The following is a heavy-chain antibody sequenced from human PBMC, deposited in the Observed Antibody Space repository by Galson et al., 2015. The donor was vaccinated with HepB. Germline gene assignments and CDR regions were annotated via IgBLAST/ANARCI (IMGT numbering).Heavy chain of an antibody. CDR2: ISAYNHDT. CDR1: GYTFSSYS. Sequence: SVKVSSKASGYTFSSYSITWVRQAPGQGLEWMGWISAYNHDTNYAQKLQGRVTMTTDTSTSTAYMELRSLRSDDTAVYYCARGALIVVVDATPNNWFDPWGQGTLVTVSS. D-gene: IGHD2-15*01. V-gene: IGHV1-18*04. J-gene: IGHJ5*02. CDR3: ARGALIVVVDATPNNWFDP.